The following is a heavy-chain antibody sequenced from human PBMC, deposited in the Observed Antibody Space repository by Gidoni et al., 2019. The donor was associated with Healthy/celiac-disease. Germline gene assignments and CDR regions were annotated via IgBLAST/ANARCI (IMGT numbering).Heavy chain of an antibody. V-gene: IGHV4-4*02. CDR2: IYHSGST. J-gene: IGHJ4*02. Sequence: QVQLQESGPGLVKPSGTLSLTCPVSGCSLSSSNCWSWVRQPPGMGLEWIGEIYHSGSTNYNPSLKSRVTISVDKSKNQFSLKLSSVTAADTAVYYCARKVAGRGYYFDYWGQGTLVTVSS. CDR3: ARKVAGRGYYFDY. CDR1: GCSLSSSNC. D-gene: IGHD6-19*01.